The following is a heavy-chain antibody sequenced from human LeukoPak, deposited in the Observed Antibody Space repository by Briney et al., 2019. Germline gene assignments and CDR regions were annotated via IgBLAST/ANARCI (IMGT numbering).Heavy chain of an antibody. Sequence: GGSLRLSCAASGFTFSTYWMGWVRQAPGKGLEWVAKIKPDGSEKDHVDSVKGRFTISRDNSKNTLYLQMNSLRAEDTAVYYCASGPKRYSSSCYFDYWGQGTLVTVSS. CDR1: GFTFSTYW. CDR3: ASGPKRYSSSCYFDY. CDR2: IKPDGSEK. V-gene: IGHV3-7*01. J-gene: IGHJ4*02. D-gene: IGHD6-13*01.